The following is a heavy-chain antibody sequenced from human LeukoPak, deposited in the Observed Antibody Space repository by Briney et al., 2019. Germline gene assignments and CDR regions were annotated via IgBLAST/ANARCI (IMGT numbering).Heavy chain of an antibody. CDR2: INTYNGNP. CDR1: GYTFSTYA. J-gene: IGHJ3*02. V-gene: IGHV7-4-1*02. CDR3: ASMGANGFDI. D-gene: IGHD3-16*01. Sequence: ASVKVSCKASGYTFSTYAINWVRQAPGQGLEFMGWINTYNGNPTYAQAFIGWFVFSVDTSASTAYLQISSLKTEDTAVYYCASMGANGFDIWGQGTTVTVSS.